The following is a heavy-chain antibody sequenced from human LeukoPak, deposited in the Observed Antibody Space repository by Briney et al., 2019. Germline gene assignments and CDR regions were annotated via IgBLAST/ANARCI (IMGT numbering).Heavy chain of an antibody. V-gene: IGHV4-59*01. J-gene: IGHJ5*02. CDR3: ARALITIFGVVTFDP. CDR2: IYYSGST. Sequence: RPSETLSLTCTVSGGSISSYYRSWIRQPPGKGLEWIGYIYYSGSTNYNPSLKSRVTISVDTSKNQFSLKLSSVTAADTTVYYCARALITIFGVVTFDPWGQGTLVTVSS. D-gene: IGHD3-3*01. CDR1: GGSISSYY.